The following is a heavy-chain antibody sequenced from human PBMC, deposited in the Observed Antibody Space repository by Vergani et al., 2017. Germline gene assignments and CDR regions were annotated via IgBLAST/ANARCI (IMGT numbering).Heavy chain of an antibody. CDR3: ARTPLGYCSSTSCPSYNWFDP. J-gene: IGHJ5*02. D-gene: IGHD2-2*01. CDR1: GGTFTGYY. Sequence: QVQLVQSGAEVKKPGSSVKVSCKASGGTFTGYYMHWVRQAPGQGLEWMGWINPNSGGTNYAQKFQGRVTMTRDTSISTAYMELSRLRSDDTAVYYCARTPLGYCSSTSCPSYNWFDPWGQGTLVTVSS. CDR2: INPNSGGT. V-gene: IGHV1-2*02.